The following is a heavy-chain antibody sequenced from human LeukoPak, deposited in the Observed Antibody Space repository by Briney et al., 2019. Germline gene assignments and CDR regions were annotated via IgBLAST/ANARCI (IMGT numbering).Heavy chain of an antibody. D-gene: IGHD3-22*01. V-gene: IGHV3-64*01. Sequence: PGRSLRLSCAASGFTFSSYAMHWVRQAPGKGLEYVSAISSNGGSTYYANSVKGRFTISRDNSKNTLYLQMGSLRAEDMAVYYCARDSDSSGYYYGMDVWGQGTTVTVSS. CDR3: ARDSDSSGYYYGMDV. CDR1: GFTFSSYA. CDR2: ISSNGGST. J-gene: IGHJ6*02.